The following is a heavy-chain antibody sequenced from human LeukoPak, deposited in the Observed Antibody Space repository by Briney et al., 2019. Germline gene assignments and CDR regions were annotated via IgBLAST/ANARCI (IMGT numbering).Heavy chain of an antibody. V-gene: IGHV4-34*01. D-gene: IGHD3-22*01. J-gene: IGHJ4*02. CDR3: ARASTNYDSSGYYVDY. CDR1: GGSFSGYY. CDR2: INHSGST. Sequence: SETLSLTCAVYGGSFSGYYWSWLRQPPGKGLEWIGEINHSGSTNYNPSLKSRVTISVDTSKNQFSLKLSSVAAADTAVYYCARASTNYDSSGYYVDYWGQGTLVTVSS.